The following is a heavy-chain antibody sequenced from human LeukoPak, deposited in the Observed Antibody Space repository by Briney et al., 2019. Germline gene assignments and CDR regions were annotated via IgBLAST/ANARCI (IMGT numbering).Heavy chain of an antibody. CDR3: AADYCSSTSCYPGY. D-gene: IGHD2-2*01. V-gene: IGHV1-58*02. J-gene: IGHJ4*02. Sequence: SVKVSCKASGFTFTSSAMQWVRQARGQRLEWIGWIVVGSGNTNYAQKFQERVTITRDMSTSTAYMELSSLRSEDTAVYYCAADYCSSTSCYPGYWGQRTQVTVSS. CDR2: IVVGSGNT. CDR1: GFTFTSSA.